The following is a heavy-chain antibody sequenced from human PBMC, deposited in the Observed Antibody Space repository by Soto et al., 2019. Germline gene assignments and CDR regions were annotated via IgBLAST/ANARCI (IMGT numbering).Heavy chain of an antibody. CDR2: IYSSGNT. Sequence: ETLALTCSVSGGTISGYYWTWIRQPAGKGLEWIGRIYSSGNTKYNPSLQSRVTMSLDTSNNQFSLRLTSVTAADTAVYYCARGQRFSGWFDPWGQGTLVTVSS. CDR3: ARGQRFSGWFDP. J-gene: IGHJ5*02. D-gene: IGHD3-3*01. CDR1: GGTISGYY. V-gene: IGHV4-4*07.